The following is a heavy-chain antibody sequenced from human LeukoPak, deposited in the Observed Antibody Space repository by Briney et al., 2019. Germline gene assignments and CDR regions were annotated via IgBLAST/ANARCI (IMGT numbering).Heavy chain of an antibody. D-gene: IGHD4-17*01. V-gene: IGHV3-30*18. J-gene: IGHJ5*02. Sequence: GGSLRLSCAASGFTFSSYGMHWVRQAPGKGLEWVAVISYDGSNKYYADSVKGRFTISGDNSKNTLYLQMNSLRAEDTAVYYCAKDKYDYGSNWFDPWGQGTLVTVSS. CDR2: ISYDGSNK. CDR1: GFTFSSYG. CDR3: AKDKYDYGSNWFDP.